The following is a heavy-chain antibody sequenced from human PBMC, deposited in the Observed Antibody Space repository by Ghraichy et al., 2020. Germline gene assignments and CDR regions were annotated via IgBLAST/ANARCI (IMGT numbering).Heavy chain of an antibody. J-gene: IGHJ4*02. D-gene: IGHD3-3*01. CDR3: AKAVYYDFWSVASSYFDY. CDR1: GFTFSSYA. CDR2: ISGSGGST. Sequence: GGSLRLSCAASGFTFSSYAMSWVRQAPGKGLEWVSAISGSGGSTYYADSVKGRFTISRDNSKNTLYLQMNSLRAENTAVYYCAKAVYYDFWSVASSYFDYWGQGTLVTVSS. V-gene: IGHV3-23*01.